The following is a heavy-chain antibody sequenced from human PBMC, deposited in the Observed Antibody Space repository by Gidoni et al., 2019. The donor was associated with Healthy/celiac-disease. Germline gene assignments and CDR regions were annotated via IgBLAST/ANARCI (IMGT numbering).Heavy chain of an antibody. CDR1: GFTFDDYA. Sequence: EVQLVESGGGLVPPGRSLRLSCAASGFTFDDYAMHWVRQAPGKGLEWVSGISWNSGSIGYADSVKGRFTISRDNAKNSLYLQMNSLRAEDTALYYCAKDLGELLDYYFDYWGQGTLVTVSS. D-gene: IGHD1-26*01. J-gene: IGHJ4*02. CDR2: ISWNSGSI. V-gene: IGHV3-9*01. CDR3: AKDLGELLDYYFDY.